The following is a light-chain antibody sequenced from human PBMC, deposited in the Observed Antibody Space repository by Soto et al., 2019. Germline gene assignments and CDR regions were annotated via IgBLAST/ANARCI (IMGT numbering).Light chain of an antibody. CDR1: QDIRND. Sequence: AIQMTQSPSSLSASVGDRVTMTCRASQDIRNDLGWYQQRPGKAPKLLIYSTSTLQSGVPLRFGGSGSGTVFNLTIASLQPEDFATYYCLQDYAFPFTFGQGTQLEIK. CDR2: STS. CDR3: LQDYAFPFT. J-gene: IGKJ2*01. V-gene: IGKV1-6*01.